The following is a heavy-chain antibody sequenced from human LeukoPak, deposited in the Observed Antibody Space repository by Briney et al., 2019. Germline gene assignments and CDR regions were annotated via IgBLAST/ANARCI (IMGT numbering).Heavy chain of an antibody. D-gene: IGHD5-18*01. J-gene: IGHJ6*02. CDR1: GFTFSSYG. CDR3: ARGGYAHYYGMDV. V-gene: IGHV3-30*03. Sequence: GGSLRLSCAASGFTFSSYGMHWVRQAPGKGLEWVAVISYDGSNKYYADSVKGRFTISRDNSKNTVYLQMNSLRAEDTAVYYCARGGYAHYYGMDVWGQGTTVTVSS. CDR2: ISYDGSNK.